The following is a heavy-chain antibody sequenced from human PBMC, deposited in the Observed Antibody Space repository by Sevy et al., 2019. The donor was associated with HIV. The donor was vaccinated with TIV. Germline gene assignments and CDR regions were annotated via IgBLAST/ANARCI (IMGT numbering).Heavy chain of an antibody. J-gene: IGHJ6*03. Sequence: SETLSLTCAVYGGSFSGYYWSWIRQPPGKGLEWIGEINHSGSTNYNPSLKSRVTISVDTSKNQFSLKLSSVTAADTAVYYCARNRVYYYYYYYMDVWGKGTTVTVSS. CDR3: ARNRVYYYYYYYMDV. V-gene: IGHV4-34*01. CDR2: INHSGST. CDR1: GGSFSGYY.